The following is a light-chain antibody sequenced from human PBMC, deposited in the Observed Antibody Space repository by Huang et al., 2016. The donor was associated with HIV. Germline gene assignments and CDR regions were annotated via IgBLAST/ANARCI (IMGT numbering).Light chain of an antibody. Sequence: VFTQSPDTLSLSPGERATLSCRASRIVSCLYLPGYQQRPGQPPRLLIYGASNRATGIPDRFRGSESGTDFTLTISGLEPEDFAVYYCQVYGFFGQGTKLEIK. V-gene: IGKV3-20*01. CDR2: GAS. J-gene: IGKJ2*01. CDR3: QVYGF. CDR1: RIVSCLY.